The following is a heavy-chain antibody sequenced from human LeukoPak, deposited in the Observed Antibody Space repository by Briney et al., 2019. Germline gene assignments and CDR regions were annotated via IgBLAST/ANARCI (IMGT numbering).Heavy chain of an antibody. V-gene: IGHV3-23*01. CDR3: AKAHYFVSGSFDH. D-gene: IGHD3-10*01. Sequence: GGSLRLSCTASGFIFSSYAMNWVRQAPGKGLEWVSVMTSSGGGTDYADSVKGRFTISRDNFKNTLYLQMNSLRAEDTAVYYCAKAHYFVSGSFDHWGQGTLVTVSP. CDR2: MTSSGGGT. J-gene: IGHJ4*02. CDR1: GFIFSSYA.